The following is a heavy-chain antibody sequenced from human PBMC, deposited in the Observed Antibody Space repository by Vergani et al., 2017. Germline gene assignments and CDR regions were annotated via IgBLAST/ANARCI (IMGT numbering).Heavy chain of an antibody. J-gene: IGHJ2*01. CDR2: INHSGST. CDR3: ARAGSYWYFDL. D-gene: IGHD3-10*01. V-gene: IGHV4-34*01. CDR1: GGSVSGYY. Sequence: QVQLQQWGAGLLKPSETLSLTCAVYGGSVSGYYWSWIRQPPGKGLEWIGEINHSGSTNYNPSLKSRVTISVDTSKNQFSLKLSSVTAADTAVYYCARAGSYWYFDLWGRGTLVTVSS.